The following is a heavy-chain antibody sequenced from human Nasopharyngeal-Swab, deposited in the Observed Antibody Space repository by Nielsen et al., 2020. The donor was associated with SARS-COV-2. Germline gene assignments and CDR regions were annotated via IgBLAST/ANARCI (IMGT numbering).Heavy chain of an antibody. Sequence: SETLSLTCTVSGGSISSSSYYWGCIRQPPLKGLELIGCIYYSGSTYYNPSLKSRVTISLDTSKNQFSLKLSSVTAADTAVYYCARDRGNYDYVWGSYRRMYYFDYWGQGTLVTVSS. CDR2: IYYSGST. CDR1: GGSISSSSYY. CDR3: ARDRGNYDYVWGSYRRMYYFDY. D-gene: IGHD3-16*02. J-gene: IGHJ4*02. V-gene: IGHV4-39*07.